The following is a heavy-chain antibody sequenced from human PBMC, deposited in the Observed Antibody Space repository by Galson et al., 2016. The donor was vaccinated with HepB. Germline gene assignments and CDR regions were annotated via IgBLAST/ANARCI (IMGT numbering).Heavy chain of an antibody. CDR3: AREGMIWFGESSPAPFYFDS. Sequence: SLRLSCATSGFNFSDYYMTWIRQAPGKGLEWVSYISSAASHTKYADSVKGRFTISRDNAKSTLSLHINSLRAEDTAVYFCAREGMIWFGESSPAPFYFDSWGQGTPVTVSS. D-gene: IGHD3-10*01. J-gene: IGHJ4*02. CDR1: GFNFSDYY. CDR2: ISSAASHT. V-gene: IGHV3-11*06.